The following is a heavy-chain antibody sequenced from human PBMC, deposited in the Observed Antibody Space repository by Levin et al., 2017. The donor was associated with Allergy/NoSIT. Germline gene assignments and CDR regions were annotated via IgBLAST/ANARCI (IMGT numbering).Heavy chain of an antibody. D-gene: IGHD2-2*01. CDR1: GGSFSGYY. V-gene: IGHV4-34*01. CDR3: ARWGIVVVPAANGGHYYYYMDV. CDR2: INHSGST. J-gene: IGHJ6*03. Sequence: SQTLSLTCAVYGGSFSGYYWSWIRQPPGKGLEWIGEINHSGSTNYNPSLKSRVTISVDTSKNQFSLKLSSVTAADTAVYYCARWGIVVVPAANGGHYYYYMDVWGKGTTVTVSS.